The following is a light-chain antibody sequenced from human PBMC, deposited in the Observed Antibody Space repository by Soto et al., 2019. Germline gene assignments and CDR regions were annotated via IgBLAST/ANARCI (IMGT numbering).Light chain of an antibody. Sequence: EIVLTQSPATLYLSPGESATLSCRASQSIRTYLAWYQQKPGQAPRLLIYDASSRPTGIPARFRGSGSGTNFTLTVSNLEPEDFAFYYCHRRGNWPQTFGPGTKVEI. CDR3: HRRGNWPQT. CDR1: QSIRTY. J-gene: IGKJ3*01. V-gene: IGKV3-11*01. CDR2: DAS.